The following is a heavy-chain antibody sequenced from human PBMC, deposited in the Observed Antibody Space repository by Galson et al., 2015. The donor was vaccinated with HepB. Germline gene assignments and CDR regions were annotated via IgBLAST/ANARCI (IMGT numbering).Heavy chain of an antibody. CDR1: GFTFSDYY. J-gene: IGHJ2*01. CDR3: ASARGSWTPYWYFDL. D-gene: IGHD6-13*01. Sequence: LRLSCAASGFTFSDYYWSWIRQHPGKGLEWIGYIYYSGSTYYNPSLKSRVTISVDTSKNQFSLKLSSVTAADTAVYYCASARGSWTPYWYFDLWGRGTLVTVSS. CDR2: IYYSGST. V-gene: IGHV4-31*02.